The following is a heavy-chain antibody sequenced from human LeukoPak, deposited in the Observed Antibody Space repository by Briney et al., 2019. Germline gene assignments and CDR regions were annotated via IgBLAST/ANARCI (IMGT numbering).Heavy chain of an antibody. CDR3: ARSPDHYGDYVGWFDP. D-gene: IGHD4-17*01. CDR2: ISAYNGNT. V-gene: IGHV1-18*01. CDR1: GYTFTSYG. J-gene: IGHJ5*02. Sequence: ASVKVSCKASGYTFTSYGISWVRQAPGQGLEWMGWISAYNGNTNYAQKLQGRVTMTTDTSTSTAYMELRSLRSDDTAVYYCARSPDHYGDYVGWFDPWGQGTLVTVPS.